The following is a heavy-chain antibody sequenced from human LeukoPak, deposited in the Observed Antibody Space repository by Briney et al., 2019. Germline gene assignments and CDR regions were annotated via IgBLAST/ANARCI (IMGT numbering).Heavy chain of an antibody. Sequence: GGSLRLSCAASGFTFSNYWMSWVRQAPGKGLEWVANIKQDGSEKYYVDSVKGRFTISRDNAKNSLYLQMNSLRAEDTAVYYCARNFIVGTGPAFDIWGQGTMVTVSS. CDR3: ARNFIVGTGPAFDI. V-gene: IGHV3-7*01. CDR1: GFTFSNYW. CDR2: IKQDGSEK. J-gene: IGHJ3*02. D-gene: IGHD3-22*01.